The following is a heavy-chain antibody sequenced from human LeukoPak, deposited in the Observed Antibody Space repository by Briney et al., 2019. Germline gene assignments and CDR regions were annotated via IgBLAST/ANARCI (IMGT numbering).Heavy chain of an antibody. Sequence: EASVKVSCKASAGTFSSYAISWVRQAPGQGLEWMGGIIPIFGTANYAQKFQGRVTITTDESTSTAYMELSSLRSEDTAVYYCASGIQAVKEGGIGPPYYYYYMDVWGKGTTVTVSS. V-gene: IGHV1-69*05. D-gene: IGHD3-16*01. J-gene: IGHJ6*03. CDR2: IIPIFGTA. CDR1: AGTFSSYA. CDR3: ASGIQAVKEGGIGPPYYYYYMDV.